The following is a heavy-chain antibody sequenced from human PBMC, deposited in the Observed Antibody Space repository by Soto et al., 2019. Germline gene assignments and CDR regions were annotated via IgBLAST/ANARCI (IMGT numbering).Heavy chain of an antibody. CDR2: ISAYNGNT. CDR1: GYTFTSYG. J-gene: IGHJ6*02. Sequence: ASVKVSCKASGYTFTSYGISWVRQAPGQVLEWMGWISAYNGNTNYAQKLQGRVTMTTDTSTSTAYMELRSLRSEDTAVYYCARGLGRAAAGSLYYYYGMDVWGQGTTVTVSS. CDR3: ARGLGRAAAGSLYYYYGMDV. D-gene: IGHD6-13*01. V-gene: IGHV1-18*01.